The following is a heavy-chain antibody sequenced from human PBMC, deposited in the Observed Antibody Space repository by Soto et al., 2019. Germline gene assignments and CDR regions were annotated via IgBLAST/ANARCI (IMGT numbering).Heavy chain of an antibody. CDR1: GGTFSSYA. Sequence: QVQLVQSGAEVKKPGSSVKVSCKASGGTFSSYAISWVRQAPGQGREWMGGILPIFGTANYAQKFQGRVTITAAESTSTAYMELGSLRSEDTAVYYCASVYDILTGYYNFDDWGQGTLVTVSS. CDR3: ASVYDILTGYYNFDD. J-gene: IGHJ4*02. CDR2: ILPIFGTA. V-gene: IGHV1-69*01. D-gene: IGHD3-9*01.